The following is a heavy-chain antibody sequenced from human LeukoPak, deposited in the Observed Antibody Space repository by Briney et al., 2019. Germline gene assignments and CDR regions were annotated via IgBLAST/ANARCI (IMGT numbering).Heavy chain of an antibody. J-gene: IGHJ4*02. CDR3: ARAWRGLNYGYSDK. CDR2: ISSSGSTI. V-gene: IGHV3-48*03. D-gene: IGHD3-10*01. Sequence: GGSLRLSCAASGFTFSSYEMNWVRQAPGKGLEWVSYISSSGSTIYYADSVKGRFTISRDNAKNSLYLQMNSLRVEDTAMYYCARAWRGLNYGYSDKWGQGSLVTVSS. CDR1: GFTFSSYE.